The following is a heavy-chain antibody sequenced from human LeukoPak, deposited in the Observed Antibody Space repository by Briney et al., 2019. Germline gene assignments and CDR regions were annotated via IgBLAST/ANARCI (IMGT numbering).Heavy chain of an antibody. CDR1: GGSVSSDSYY. J-gene: IGHJ4*02. D-gene: IGHD2-15*01. CDR2: VYYSGST. Sequence: SETLSLTCTVSGGSVSSDSYYWSWIRQPPGTGLEWIGYVYYSGSTNYNPSLKSRVTISVGTSKNQFSLNLSSVTAADTAMYYCARYCSGGSCSYGYSFDYWGQGTLVTVSS. CDR3: ARYCSGGSCSYGYSFDY. V-gene: IGHV4-61*01.